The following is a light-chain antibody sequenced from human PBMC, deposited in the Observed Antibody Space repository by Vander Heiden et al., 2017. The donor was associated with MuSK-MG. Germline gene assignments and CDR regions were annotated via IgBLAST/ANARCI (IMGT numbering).Light chain of an antibody. CDR1: QSLSTW. V-gene: IGKV1-5*03. CDR2: KAS. CDR3: QQYLSQRT. J-gene: IGKJ1*01. Sequence: QITRSPANLSSSVGDRVPITGRASQSLSTWLAWYQQKPGKAHKLLIYKASTLEAGVSSRFSGSGSGKEFTLSIFNLQPDDFANYYCQQYLSQRTFGQGTKVEIK.